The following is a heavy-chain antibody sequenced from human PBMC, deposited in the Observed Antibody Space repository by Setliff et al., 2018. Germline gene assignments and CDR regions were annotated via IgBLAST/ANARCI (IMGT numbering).Heavy chain of an antibody. J-gene: IGHJ4*02. CDR2: ISRDGSST. V-gene: IGHV3-74*01. D-gene: IGHD2-15*01. Sequence: PGGSLRLSCAASGFTFSDYWMYWVRQAPGKGLVWVSRISRDGSSTAYADSVKGRLTISRDNAKNTLYLQVNSLGDEDTAVYYCARTCSGSGCYAGLESWGQGTPVTVSS. CDR3: ARTCSGSGCYAGLES. CDR1: GFTFSDYW.